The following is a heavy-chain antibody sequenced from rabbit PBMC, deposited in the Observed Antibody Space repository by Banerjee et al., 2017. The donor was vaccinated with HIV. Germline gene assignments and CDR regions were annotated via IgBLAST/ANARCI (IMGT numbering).Heavy chain of an antibody. V-gene: IGHV1S40*01. CDR2: IYTGSGST. CDR3: ARSDAYAGYGFNL. J-gene: IGHJ4*01. CDR1: GFSLSNNYV. D-gene: IGHD6-1*01. Sequence: QSLEESGGDLVKPGASLTLTCTASGFSLSNNYVMCWVRQAPGKGLEWIGCIYTGSGSTYYASWAIGRFTISKTSSTTVTLQMTSLTAADTATYFCARSDAYAGYGFNLWGPGTLVTVS.